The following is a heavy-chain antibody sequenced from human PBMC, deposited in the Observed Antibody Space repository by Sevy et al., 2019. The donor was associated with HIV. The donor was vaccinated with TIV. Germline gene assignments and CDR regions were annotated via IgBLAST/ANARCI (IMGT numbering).Heavy chain of an antibody. Sequence: GESLKISCKGSGYNFSGYWVGWVRQMPGKGLEWMGIIYPTDSHIIYSPSLQGQVTISVDKSITTAYLQWRSLKTSVTAMYYCASSSFYYDNSGFYPFDFWGQGTLVTVSS. J-gene: IGHJ4*02. CDR2: IYPTDSHI. CDR1: GYNFSGYW. D-gene: IGHD3-22*01. V-gene: IGHV5-51*01. CDR3: ASSSFYYDNSGFYPFDF.